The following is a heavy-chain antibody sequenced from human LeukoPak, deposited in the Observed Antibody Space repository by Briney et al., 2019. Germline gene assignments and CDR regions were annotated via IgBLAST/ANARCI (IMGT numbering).Heavy chain of an antibody. CDR1: GFTFSSYS. Sequence: PGGSLRLSCAASGFTFSSYSMNWVRQAPGKGLEWVSSINSSSSYIYYADSVKGPFTISRDNAKNSLYLQMNSLRAEDTAVYYCARADWDTAMIDYWGQGTLVTVSS. D-gene: IGHD5-18*01. V-gene: IGHV3-21*01. J-gene: IGHJ4*02. CDR2: INSSSSYI. CDR3: ARADWDTAMIDY.